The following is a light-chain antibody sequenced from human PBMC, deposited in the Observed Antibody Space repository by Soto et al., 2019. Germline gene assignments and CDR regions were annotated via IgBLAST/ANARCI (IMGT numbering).Light chain of an antibody. J-gene: IGKJ2*01. CDR3: QQYNNWPPYT. V-gene: IGKV3-15*01. CDR1: QSVRNN. Sequence: EIVMTQSPAILSVSPGERATLSCRASQSVRNNLAWYQQKPGQAPRLLIYGASTRATGIPARFSGGGSGTEFTLTVSSLQSEDFAIYFCQQYNNWPPYTFGQGTKLEIK. CDR2: GAS.